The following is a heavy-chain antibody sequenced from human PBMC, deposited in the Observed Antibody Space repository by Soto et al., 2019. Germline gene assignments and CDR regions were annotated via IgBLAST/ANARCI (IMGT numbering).Heavy chain of an antibody. Sequence: QVQLVESGGGVVRPGRSLSLSCAASGFTFTNYGMHWVRQAPGKGREWVAVIWYDGNNKYYADSVKGRFAISKDNSQNTLYLQMNNLRPEDTAVYYCTRDPYGGSRYYFDSWGQGTLVTVSS. D-gene: IGHD1-26*01. CDR3: TRDPYGGSRYYFDS. V-gene: IGHV3-33*01. CDR2: IWYDGNNK. CDR1: GFTFTNYG. J-gene: IGHJ4*02.